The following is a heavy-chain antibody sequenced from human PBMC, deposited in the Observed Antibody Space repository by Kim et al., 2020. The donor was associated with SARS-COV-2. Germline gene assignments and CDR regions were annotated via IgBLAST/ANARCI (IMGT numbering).Heavy chain of an antibody. D-gene: IGHD2-8*01. V-gene: IGHV4-59*01. Sequence: SETLSLSCSVSGGSISSDYWSWIRQPPGKGLEWIGYIYYSGSTNYNPSLKSRVTISVDTSKNQFSLKLSSVTAADTAVYYCAKYTPGVFDIWGQGTMVTVSS. CDR2: IYYSGST. CDR1: GGSISSDY. J-gene: IGHJ3*02. CDR3: AKYTPGVFDI.